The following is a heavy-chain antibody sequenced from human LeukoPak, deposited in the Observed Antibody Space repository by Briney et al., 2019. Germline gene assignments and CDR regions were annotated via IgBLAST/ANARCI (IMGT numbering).Heavy chain of an antibody. CDR2: ISNGGSTI. V-gene: IGHV3-48*03. CDR1: GFTFSSYE. J-gene: IGHJ6*02. Sequence: GGSLRLSCAASGFTFSSYEMNWVRQAPGKGLEWVSYISNGGSTIYYADSVKGRFTISRDNAKNSLYLQMNSLRAEDTAVYYCARDSSYYYDRYYYGMDVWGQGTTVTVSS. CDR3: ARDSSYYYDRYYYGMDV. D-gene: IGHD3-22*01.